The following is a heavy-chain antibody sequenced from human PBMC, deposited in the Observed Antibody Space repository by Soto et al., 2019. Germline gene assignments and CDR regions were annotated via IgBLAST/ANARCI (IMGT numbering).Heavy chain of an antibody. CDR3: ALSYYDSGFDY. CDR2: ISYDGSNK. V-gene: IGHV3-30-3*01. Sequence: QVQLVESGGGVVQPGRSLRLSCAASGFTFSSYAMHWVRQAPGKGLEWVAVISYDGSNKYYADSVKGRFTISRDNSTNTLYLQMNSLRAEDTAVYYCALSYYDSGFDYWGQGTLVTVSS. CDR1: GFTFSSYA. J-gene: IGHJ4*02. D-gene: IGHD3-22*01.